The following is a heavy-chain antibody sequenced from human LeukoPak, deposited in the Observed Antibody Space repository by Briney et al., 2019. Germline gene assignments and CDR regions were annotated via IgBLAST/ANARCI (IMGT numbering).Heavy chain of an antibody. V-gene: IGHV4-4*07. J-gene: IGHJ4*02. D-gene: IGHD1-26*01. CDR3: ARTSATGATFFDF. CDR1: GGSIGGFY. CDR2: IYSSGNT. Sequence: PSETLSLTCTVSGGSIGGFYWSWIRQPAGKGLEWIGRIYSSGNTHYNPSLRSRVTMSVDTSKSQFSLSLNYVTAADTALYYCARTSATGATFFDFWGQGILVTVSS.